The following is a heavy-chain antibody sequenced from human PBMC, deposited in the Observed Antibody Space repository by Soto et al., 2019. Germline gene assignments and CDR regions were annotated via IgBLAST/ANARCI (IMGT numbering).Heavy chain of an antibody. CDR2: IYYTGST. D-gene: IGHD6-13*01. V-gene: IGHV4-39*02. J-gene: IGHJ6*02. Sequence: SETLSLTCTVSSGSISSSNYYWGWIGQPPGKGLEWIGSIYYTGSTYYNPPLKSRVTISVDMSKNQFSLKVTSVTAADTAVYYCAKEVRGVDICSSWCYPNSGHYYGMEVWGQGTTVTVSS. CDR1: SGSISSSNYY. CDR3: AKEVRGVDICSSWCYPNSGHYYGMEV.